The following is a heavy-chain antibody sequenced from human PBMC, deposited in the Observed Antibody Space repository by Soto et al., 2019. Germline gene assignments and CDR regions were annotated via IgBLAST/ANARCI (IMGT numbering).Heavy chain of an antibody. V-gene: IGHV3-23*01. Sequence: GGSLRLSCAASGFTFSRYAMSWVRQAPGKGLEWVSAISGSGGSTYYADSVKGRFTISRDNSKNTLYLQMNSPRAEDTAVYYCAKVGHRKTKPYVALSNFDYWGQGTLVTVSS. D-gene: IGHD3-10*02. CDR1: GFTFSRYA. CDR3: AKVGHRKTKPYVALSNFDY. CDR2: ISGSGGST. J-gene: IGHJ4*02.